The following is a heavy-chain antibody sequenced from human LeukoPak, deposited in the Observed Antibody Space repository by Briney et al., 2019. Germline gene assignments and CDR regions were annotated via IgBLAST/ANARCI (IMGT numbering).Heavy chain of an antibody. CDR2: IKPNNGGT. V-gene: IGHV1-2*02. CDR3: ARARGDIVVVPAAIWFDP. Sequence: PGASVKVSCKASGYTFTGYYMHWVRQAPGQGLEWMGWIKPNNGGTNYAQKFQGRVTMTRDTSISTAYMELSRLRSDDTAVYYCARARGDIVVVPAAIWFDPWGQGTLVTVST. CDR1: GYTFTGYY. D-gene: IGHD2-2*01. J-gene: IGHJ5*02.